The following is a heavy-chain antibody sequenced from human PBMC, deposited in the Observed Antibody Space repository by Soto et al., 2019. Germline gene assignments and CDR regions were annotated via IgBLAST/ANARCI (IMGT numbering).Heavy chain of an antibody. J-gene: IGHJ4*02. CDR3: AKDRDATASGQGDY. Sequence: LRLSCAASGFTFSSYGMHWVRQAPGKGLEGVAGISYDGSNKYYADSVKGRFTISRDHSKNTLYLQMNSLRAADTAVYYCAKDRDATASGQGDYWGQGTLVTFSS. CDR2: ISYDGSNK. D-gene: IGHD2-2*01. V-gene: IGHV3-30*18. CDR1: GFTFSSYG.